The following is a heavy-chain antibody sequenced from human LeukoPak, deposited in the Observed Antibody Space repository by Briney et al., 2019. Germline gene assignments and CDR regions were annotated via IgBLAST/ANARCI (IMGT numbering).Heavy chain of an antibody. CDR2: IYSSGNT. D-gene: IGHD1-26*01. Sequence: SETLSLTCTVSGGSISSYYWSWVRQPPGKGLEWIGYIYSSGNTNYNASLKSRVTISVDTSKSQFSLRLSSVTAADTAVYYCARQSSQVGARYYFDYWGQGTLVTVSS. J-gene: IGHJ4*02. CDR1: GGSISSYY. CDR3: ARQSSQVGARYYFDY. V-gene: IGHV4-59*08.